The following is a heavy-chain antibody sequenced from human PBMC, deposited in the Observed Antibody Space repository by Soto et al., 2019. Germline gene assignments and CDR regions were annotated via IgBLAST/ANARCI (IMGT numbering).Heavy chain of an antibody. J-gene: IGHJ4*02. D-gene: IGHD1-26*01. Sequence: GESLKISCQASGYSFSDYCIGWARQMPGKGLEWMGIIHPGDSNTKYSPSFQGQVTISADKSISTAFLQWSSLKASDTAMYYCARQEYSGNYPSDYWGQGTLVTVS. CDR3: ARQEYSGNYPSDY. V-gene: IGHV5-51*01. CDR1: GYSFSDYC. CDR2: IHPGDSNT.